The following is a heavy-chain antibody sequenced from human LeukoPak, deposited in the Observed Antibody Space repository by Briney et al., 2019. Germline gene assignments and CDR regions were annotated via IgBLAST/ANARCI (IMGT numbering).Heavy chain of an antibody. CDR1: GFTFSSYA. CDR3: AKDRVSGGSCFDY. Sequence: GGSLRLSCAASGFTFSSYAMHWVRQAPGKGLEWVAVISYDGSNKYYADSVKGRFTISRDNSKNTLYLQMNSLRAEDTAVYYCAKDRVSGGSCFDYWGQGTLVTVSS. CDR2: ISYDGSNK. D-gene: IGHD2-15*01. J-gene: IGHJ4*02. V-gene: IGHV3-30-3*01.